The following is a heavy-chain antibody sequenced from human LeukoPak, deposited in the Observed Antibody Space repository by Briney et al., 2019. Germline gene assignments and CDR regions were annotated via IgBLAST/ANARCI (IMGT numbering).Heavy chain of an antibody. CDR1: GYTFTTYG. CDR3: ARGFVYYYDSSGYYTAPWFDP. CDR2: ISPYNDNT. V-gene: IGHV1-18*01. D-gene: IGHD3-22*01. Sequence: ASVKVSCKASGYTFTTYGIVWLRQAPGEGIQWMGWISPYNDNTKYAQKLQGRVTMTADTSTSTAYMDLRSLRSDDTAVYYCARGFVYYYDSSGYYTAPWFDPWGQGTLVTVSS. J-gene: IGHJ5*02.